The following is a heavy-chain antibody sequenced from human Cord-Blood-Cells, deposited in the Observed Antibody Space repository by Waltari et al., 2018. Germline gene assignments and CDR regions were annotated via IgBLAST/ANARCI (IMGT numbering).Heavy chain of an antibody. J-gene: IGHJ5*02. CDR3: ARDGPRYYDILTGYYNWFDP. CDR2: IIPIFGTA. CDR1: GGTFSSYA. V-gene: IGHV1-69*01. D-gene: IGHD3-9*01. Sequence: QVQLVQSGAEVKKPGSSVKVSCKASGGTFSSYAISWVRQAPGPGLEWMGGIIPIFGTANYAQKFQGRVTITADESTSTAYMELSSLRSEDTAVYYCARDGPRYYDILTGYYNWFDPWGQGTLVTVSS.